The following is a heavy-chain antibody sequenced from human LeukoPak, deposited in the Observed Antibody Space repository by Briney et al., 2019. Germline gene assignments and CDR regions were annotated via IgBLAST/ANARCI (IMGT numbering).Heavy chain of an antibody. CDR3: ANARYYYDSPFDY. Sequence: PGGSLRLSCAASGFTFSSYGMHWVRQAPGKGLEWVAVISYDGSNKYYADSVKGRFTISRDNSKNTLYLQMNSLRAEDTAVYYRANARYYYDSPFDYWGQGTLVTVSS. J-gene: IGHJ4*02. CDR1: GFTFSSYG. CDR2: ISYDGSNK. V-gene: IGHV3-30*18. D-gene: IGHD3-22*01.